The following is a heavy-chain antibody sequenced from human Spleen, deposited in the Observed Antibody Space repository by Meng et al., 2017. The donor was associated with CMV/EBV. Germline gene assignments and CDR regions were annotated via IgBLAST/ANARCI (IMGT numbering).Heavy chain of an antibody. V-gene: IGHV3-11*04. CDR1: GFTFSNYY. D-gene: IGHD3-3*01. CDR2: ISSTGNTM. Sequence: GGSLRLSCAASGFTFSNYYMSWIRQAPGKGLEWVSYISSTGNTMYYADSVKGRFTISRDNAKNSQYLQMNSLRAEDTAVYYCARGYDFWSGTFDYWGQGTLVTVSS. J-gene: IGHJ4*02. CDR3: ARGYDFWSGTFDY.